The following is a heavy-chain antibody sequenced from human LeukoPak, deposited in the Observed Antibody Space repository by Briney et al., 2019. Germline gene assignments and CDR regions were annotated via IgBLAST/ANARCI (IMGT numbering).Heavy chain of an antibody. J-gene: IGHJ4*02. CDR1: GFTFSSYG. V-gene: IGHV3-33*06. CDR3: AKDEGGDYVGLDY. Sequence: GGSLRLSCAASGFTFSSYGMHWVRQAPGKGLEWVAVIWYDGSKKYYADSVKGRFTISRDNVKNTLYLQMNSLRAEDTAVYYCAKDEGGDYVGLDYWGQGTLVTVSS. D-gene: IGHD4-17*01. CDR2: IWYDGSKK.